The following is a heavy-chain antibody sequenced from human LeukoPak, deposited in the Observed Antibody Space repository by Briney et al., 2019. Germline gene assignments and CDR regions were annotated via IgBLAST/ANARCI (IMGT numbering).Heavy chain of an antibody. V-gene: IGHV4-61*02. J-gene: IGHJ5*02. D-gene: IGHD6-13*01. CDR3: VRGRSSSWYSWFDP. CDR2: IYTSGST. CDR1: GGSISSGSYY. Sequence: SQTLSLTCTVSGGSISSGSYYWSCIRQPAGKGLECIGRIYTSGSTNYNPSLRSRVTISVDTSKNQFSLKLSSVTAADTAVYYCVRGRSSSWYSWFDPWGQGTLVTVSS.